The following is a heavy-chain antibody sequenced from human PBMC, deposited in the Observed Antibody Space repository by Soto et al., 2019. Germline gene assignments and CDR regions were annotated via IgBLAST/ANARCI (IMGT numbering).Heavy chain of an antibody. Sequence: GGSLRLSCTASGFTFGDYAMSWFRQAPGTGLEWVGFIRSKAYGGTTEYAASVKGRFTISRDDSKSIAYLQMNSLKTEDTAVYYCTRDSGSYYQNYGMDVWGQGITVTVSS. D-gene: IGHD1-26*01. V-gene: IGHV3-49*03. J-gene: IGHJ6*02. CDR3: TRDSGSYYQNYGMDV. CDR1: GFTFGDYA. CDR2: IRSKAYGGTT.